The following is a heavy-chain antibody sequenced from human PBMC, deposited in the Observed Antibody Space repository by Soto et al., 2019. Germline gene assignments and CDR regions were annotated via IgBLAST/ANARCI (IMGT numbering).Heavy chain of an antibody. V-gene: IGHV3-23*01. CDR3: SLDGDIVPGAHFDY. Sequence: GGSLRLSCEGSGFTFHAYALSWVRQAPGKGLEWVSAITGSGGRTFYADSVKGRFTISRDNSKTTLYLQMTSLRADDTAIYFCSLDGDIVPGAHFDYWGQGAPVTVSS. CDR2: ITGSGGRT. D-gene: IGHD5-12*01. J-gene: IGHJ4*02. CDR1: GFTFHAYA.